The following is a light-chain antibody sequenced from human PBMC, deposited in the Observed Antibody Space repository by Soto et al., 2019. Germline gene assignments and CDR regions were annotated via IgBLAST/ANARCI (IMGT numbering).Light chain of an antibody. CDR2: KAS. CDR3: QLYNDYPRV. Sequence: DIQMTQSPSTLSAYIGDRVTITCRASQSVDSWLAWYQQQPGKAPKLLIYKASSLQTGGPSRFSGSGSGTEFTLTISSLQPDDFATYYCQLYNDYPRVVGQGTKVEVK. CDR1: QSVDSW. J-gene: IGKJ1*01. V-gene: IGKV1-5*03.